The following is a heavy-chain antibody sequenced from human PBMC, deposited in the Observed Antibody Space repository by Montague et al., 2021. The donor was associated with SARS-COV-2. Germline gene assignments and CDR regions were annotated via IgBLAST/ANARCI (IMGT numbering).Heavy chain of an antibody. CDR1: GFTFSNYA. Sequence: SLRLSCPAYGFTFSNYAMTRVRQTPGKGLVWVSTISDSGRTFYAXSVXGRLTISRDNSKNTLHLQMNSVRVEDTAVYRCVKWSSSYGSSNTDFFDFWGQGTLVTVSS. CDR3: VKWSSSYGSSNTDFFDF. CDR2: ISDSGRT. J-gene: IGHJ4*02. V-gene: IGHV3-23*01. D-gene: IGHD3-10*01.